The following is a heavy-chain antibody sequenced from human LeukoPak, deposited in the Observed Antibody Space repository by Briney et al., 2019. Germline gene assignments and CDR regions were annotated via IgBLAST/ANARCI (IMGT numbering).Heavy chain of an antibody. Sequence: KASETLSLTCAVSGGSISSSNWWSWARQPPGKGLEWIGEIYHSGSTNYNPSLKSRVTISVDKSKNQFSLKLSSVTAADTAVYYCARTGGFPDYYDSSGYYYFQHWGQGTLVTVSS. CDR1: GGSISSSNW. CDR2: IYHSGST. J-gene: IGHJ1*01. D-gene: IGHD3-22*01. CDR3: ARTGGFPDYYDSSGYYYFQH. V-gene: IGHV4-4*02.